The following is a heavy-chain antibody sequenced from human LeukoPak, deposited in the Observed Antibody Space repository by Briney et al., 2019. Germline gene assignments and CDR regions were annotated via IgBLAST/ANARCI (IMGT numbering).Heavy chain of an antibody. V-gene: IGHV4-59*12. Sequence: SETLSLTCTVSGDSFSYFYWSWIRQPPGKGLEWIGYIYNSGSTNYNPSLKSRVTISVDTSKNQFSLKLSSVTAADTAVYYCARVALGFWFDPWGQGALVTVSS. CDR1: GDSFSYFY. J-gene: IGHJ5*02. CDR2: IYNSGST. D-gene: IGHD3-3*02. CDR3: ARVALGFWFDP.